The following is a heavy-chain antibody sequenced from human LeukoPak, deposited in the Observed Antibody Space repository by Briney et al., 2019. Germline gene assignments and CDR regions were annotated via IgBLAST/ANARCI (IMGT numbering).Heavy chain of an antibody. V-gene: IGHV3-48*03. D-gene: IGHD3-16*01. Sequence: GGTLRLSCAVSGFTFSSYQMNWIRQAPGKGLERVSYSCSNCSSINYDNSVKGRFTISRDNAKNSLYLQMISLRAEDTAVYYWARDPEAYYDYVWGTGGTFDIWGQGTMVTVSS. J-gene: IGHJ3*02. CDR1: GFTFSSYQ. CDR2: SCSNCSSI. CDR3: ARDPEAYYDYVWGTGGTFDI.